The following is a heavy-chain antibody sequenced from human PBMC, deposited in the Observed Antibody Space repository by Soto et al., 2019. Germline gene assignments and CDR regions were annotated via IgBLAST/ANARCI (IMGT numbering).Heavy chain of an antibody. D-gene: IGHD3-16*01. J-gene: IGHJ6*03. CDR2: IYRSGST. CDR3: AKTLDYGDMDV. Sequence: SGTLXLTCTVSGDYVRNQEWSWIRRPPGRGLEWIGYIYRSGSTKYKPSLKSRLTISVDTSKNQLYLKLSSVTAADTAVYYCAKTLDYGDMDVWGKGTRVTVSS. V-gene: IGHV4-4*09. CDR1: GDYVRNQE.